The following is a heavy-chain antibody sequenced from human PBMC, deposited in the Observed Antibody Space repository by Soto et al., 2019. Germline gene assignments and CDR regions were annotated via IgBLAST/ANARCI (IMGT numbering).Heavy chain of an antibody. V-gene: IGHV4-31*03. Sequence: QVQLQESGPGLVKPSQTLSLTCTVSGGSISSGGYYWSWIRQHPGKGLEWIGYIYYSGSTYYNPSLKSRVTISVDTSKTQFSLKLSSVTAADTAVYYCARDESSGPLGGKVDPWGQGTLVTVSS. CDR3: ARDESSGPLGGKVDP. CDR2: IYYSGST. CDR1: GGSISSGGYY. J-gene: IGHJ5*02. D-gene: IGHD3-10*01.